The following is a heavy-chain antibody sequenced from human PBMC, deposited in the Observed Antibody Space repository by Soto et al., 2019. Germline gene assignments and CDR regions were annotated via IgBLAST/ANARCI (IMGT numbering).Heavy chain of an antibody. J-gene: IGHJ4*02. CDR2: ISWSSGSV. CDR3: ARDNIPSHRPFDY. V-gene: IGHV3-9*01. CDR1: GFTFDDYA. Sequence: EVQLVESGGGLVQPGRSLRLSCAASGFTFDDYAIHWVRQAPGKGLEWVSGISWSSGSVAYADSVKGRFTISRDNAKNSLYLQMNSLRAEDTAVYYCARDNIPSHRPFDYWGQGTLVTVSS.